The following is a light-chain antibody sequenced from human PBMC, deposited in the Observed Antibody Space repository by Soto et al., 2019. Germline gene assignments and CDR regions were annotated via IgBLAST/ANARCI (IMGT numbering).Light chain of an antibody. CDR1: SSDVGGYNY. Sequence: QSVLTQPPSSSGSPGQSVTISCTGTSSDVGGYNYVSWYQQRPGKAPTLMIYEVNKRPSGVPDRFSGSKSGNTASLTVSGLQAEDEADYYCCSFAASNIHVFGTGTKVTVL. CDR2: EVN. CDR3: CSFAASNIHV. V-gene: IGLV2-8*01. J-gene: IGLJ1*01.